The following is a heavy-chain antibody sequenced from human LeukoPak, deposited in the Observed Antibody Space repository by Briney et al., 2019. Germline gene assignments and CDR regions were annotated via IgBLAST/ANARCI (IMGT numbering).Heavy chain of an antibody. J-gene: IGHJ4*02. CDR2: INHSGRT. CDR3: ARGLGYSGSDFDY. D-gene: IGHD5-12*01. V-gene: IGHV4-34*01. Sequence: SETLSLTCAVYGGSFSGYYWSWIRQPPGKGLEWIGEINHSGRTTYNSSLKSRVTISVDTSKNQFSLKLSSVTAADTAVYYCARGLGYSGSDFDYWGQGTLVTVSS. CDR1: GGSFSGYY.